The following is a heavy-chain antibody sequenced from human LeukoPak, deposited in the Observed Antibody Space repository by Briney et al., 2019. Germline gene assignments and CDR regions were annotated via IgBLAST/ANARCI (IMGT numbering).Heavy chain of an antibody. J-gene: IGHJ4*02. CDR2: IYYSGST. CDR3: LSRGGYYSPLGEMFDY. CDR1: GGSISSYY. V-gene: IGHV4-59*08. D-gene: IGHD3-22*01. Sequence: SETLSLTCTVSGGSISSYYWSWIRQPPGKGLEWIGYIYYSGSTNYNPSLKSRVTISVDTSKNQFSVKLFSVTAADTAVYYCLSRGGYYSPLGEMFDYWGQGTLVTVSS.